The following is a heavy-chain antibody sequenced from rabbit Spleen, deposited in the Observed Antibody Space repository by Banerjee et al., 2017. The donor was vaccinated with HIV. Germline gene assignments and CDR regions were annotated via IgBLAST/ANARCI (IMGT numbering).Heavy chain of an antibody. CDR2: INTATGKP. CDR3: ARDGAGGSYFAL. J-gene: IGHJ4*01. CDR1: GVSFSDKDV. Sequence: EQLEESGGGLVKPEGSLTLTCKASGVSFSDKDVMCWVRQAPGKGLEWIACINTATGKPVYATWAKGRFTISKTSSTTVTLQMTSLTAADTATYFCARDGAGGSYFALWGQGTLVTVS. D-gene: IGHD8-1*01. V-gene: IGHV1S45*01.